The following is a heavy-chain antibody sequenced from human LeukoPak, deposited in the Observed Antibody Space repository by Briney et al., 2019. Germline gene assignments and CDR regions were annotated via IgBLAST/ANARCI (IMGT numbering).Heavy chain of an antibody. CDR1: GFTFSSYA. D-gene: IGHD1-14*01. CDR2: ISGSGGST. Sequence: GGSLRLSCAASGFTFSSYAMSWVRQAPGKGLEWVSAISGSGGSTYYADSVKDRFTISRDNSKNTLYLQMNSLRAEDTAVYYCAKHVTPLLFGMDVWGQGTTVTVSS. V-gene: IGHV3-23*01. CDR3: AKHVTPLLFGMDV. J-gene: IGHJ6*02.